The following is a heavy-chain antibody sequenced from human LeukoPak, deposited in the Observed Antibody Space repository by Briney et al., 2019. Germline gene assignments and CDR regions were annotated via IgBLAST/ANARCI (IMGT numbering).Heavy chain of an antibody. CDR2: INHSGST. J-gene: IGHJ6*02. Sequence: SVTLSLTCAVYGGSFSGYYWSWIRQPPGKGLEWIGEINHSGSTNYNPSLKSRVTISVDTSKNQFSLKLSSVTAADTAVYYCARGDNYYYGSGSYVGYYYYYGMDVWGQGTTVTVSS. CDR3: ARGDNYYYGSGSYVGYYYYYGMDV. CDR1: GGSFSGYY. D-gene: IGHD3-10*01. V-gene: IGHV4-34*01.